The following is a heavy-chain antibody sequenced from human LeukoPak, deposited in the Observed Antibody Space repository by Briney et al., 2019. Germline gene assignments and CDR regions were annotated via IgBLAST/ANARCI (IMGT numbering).Heavy chain of an antibody. D-gene: IGHD1-26*01. V-gene: IGHV3-23*01. CDR2: ISDSGGSK. CDR3: TKDPRYSGSSRYYFDY. Sequence: GGSLRLSCAACVFIHSSYAMSWVRQPRARGREGVSAISDSGGSKYYADSVRDRFTISRDNSKNTLYLQMNSLRGEDTAVEYCTKDPRYSGSSRYYFDYWGEGTLVTVSS. CDR1: VFIHSSYA. J-gene: IGHJ4*02.